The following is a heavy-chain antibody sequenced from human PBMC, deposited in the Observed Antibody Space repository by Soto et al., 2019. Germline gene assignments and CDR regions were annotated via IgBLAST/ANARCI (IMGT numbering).Heavy chain of an antibody. Sequence: ASVKVSCKASGYTFTSYGISWVRQAPGQGLEWMGWISAYNGNTNYAQKLQGRVTMTTDTSTSTAYMELRSLRSDDTAVYYCARDLRGYRSSWLNGYYFDYWGQGTLVTVSS. J-gene: IGHJ4*02. V-gene: IGHV1-18*01. CDR2: ISAYNGNT. CDR3: ARDLRGYRSSWLNGYYFDY. CDR1: GYTFTSYG. D-gene: IGHD6-13*01.